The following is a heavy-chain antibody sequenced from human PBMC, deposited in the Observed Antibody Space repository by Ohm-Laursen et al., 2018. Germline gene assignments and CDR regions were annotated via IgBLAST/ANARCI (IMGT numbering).Heavy chain of an antibody. Sequence: GSLRLSCTASGFTFSSYAMSWVRQAPGKGLEWVSGITASGGSTYYADSVKGRFTISRDNSKNTLYLQMNSLRAEDTAVYYCAPGQRLIIDYWGQGTLVTVSS. CDR3: APGQRLIIDY. V-gene: IGHV3-23*01. CDR2: ITASGGST. D-gene: IGHD3-16*01. J-gene: IGHJ4*02. CDR1: GFTFSSYA.